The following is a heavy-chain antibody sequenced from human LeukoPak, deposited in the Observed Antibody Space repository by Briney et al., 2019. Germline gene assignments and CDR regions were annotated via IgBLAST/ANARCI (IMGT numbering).Heavy chain of an antibody. CDR3: ARDQYDSSGYGPLDAFDI. Sequence: GGSLRLSCAASGFTFSSYSMNWVRQAPGKGLEWVSSISSSSSYIYYADSVKGRFTISRDNAKNSLYLQMNSLRAEDTAVYYCARDQYDSSGYGPLDAFDIWGQGTMVTVSS. CDR2: ISSSSSYI. J-gene: IGHJ3*02. D-gene: IGHD3-22*01. V-gene: IGHV3-21*01. CDR1: GFTFSSYS.